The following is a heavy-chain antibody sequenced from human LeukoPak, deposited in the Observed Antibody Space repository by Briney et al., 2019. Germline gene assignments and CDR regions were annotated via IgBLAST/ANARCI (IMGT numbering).Heavy chain of an antibody. D-gene: IGHD4-17*01. CDR3: ARGDYDYYFDY. CDR1: GGSFSGYY. V-gene: IGHV4-59*01. CDR2: IYYSGST. J-gene: IGHJ4*02. Sequence: SETLSLTCAVYGGSFSGYYWSWIRQPPGKGLEWIGYIYYSGSTNYNPSLKSRVTISVDTSKNQFSLKLSSVTAADTAVYYCARGDYDYYFDYWGQGTLVTVSS.